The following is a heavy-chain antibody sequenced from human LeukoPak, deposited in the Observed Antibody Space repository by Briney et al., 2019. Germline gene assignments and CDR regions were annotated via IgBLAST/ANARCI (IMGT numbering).Heavy chain of an antibody. CDR2: IYYSGST. D-gene: IGHD3-10*01. J-gene: IGHJ6*03. CDR3: AREGKITMVRGVIRYYYMDV. V-gene: IGHV4-39*07. CDR1: GGSISSSSYY. Sequence: SETLSLTCTVSGGSISSSSYYWGWIRQPPGKGLEWIGSIYYSGSTYYNPSLKSRVTISVDTSKNQFSLKLSSVTAADTAVYYCAREGKITMVRGVIRYYYMDVWGKGTTVTISS.